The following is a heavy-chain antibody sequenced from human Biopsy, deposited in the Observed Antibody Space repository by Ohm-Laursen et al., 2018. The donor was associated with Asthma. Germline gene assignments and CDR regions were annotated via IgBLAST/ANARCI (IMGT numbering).Heavy chain of an antibody. CDR1: GFTFGNFW. CDR2: IWYDGSNK. J-gene: IGHJ4*02. Sequence: SLRLSCAASGFTFGNFWMSWGRQAPGKGLGWVAVIWYDGSNKYYADSVKGRFTISRDNSKNTLYLQMNSLRAEDTAVYYCARKARHGDYDFDYWGQGTLVTVSS. D-gene: IGHD4-17*01. V-gene: IGHV3-33*08. CDR3: ARKARHGDYDFDY.